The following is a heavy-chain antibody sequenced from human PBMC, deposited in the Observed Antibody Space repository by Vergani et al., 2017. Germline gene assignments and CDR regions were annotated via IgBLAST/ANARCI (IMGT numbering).Heavy chain of an antibody. J-gene: IGHJ6*03. D-gene: IGHD3-3*01. V-gene: IGHV4-34*01. CDR3: ARVQELYDFGSGYRVRYYYYMDV. CDR1: GGSFSGYY. CDR2: INHSGST. Sequence: QVQLQQWGAGLLKPSETLSLTCAVYGGSFSGYYWSWIRQPPGKGLEWIGEINHSGSTNSNPSLKSRVTISVDTSKNHFSLKLSSVTAADTAVYYCARVQELYDFGSGYRVRYYYYMDVGGKGTTVTVSS.